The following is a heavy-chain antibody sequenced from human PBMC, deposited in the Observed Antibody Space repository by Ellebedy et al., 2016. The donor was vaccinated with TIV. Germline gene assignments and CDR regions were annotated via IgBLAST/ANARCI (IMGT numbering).Heavy chain of an antibody. CDR3: ARVLVGRSSRYYTDYYYNGMDV. V-gene: IGHV1-69*13. Sequence: ASVKVSCKASGGTFSSYAISWVRQAPGQGLEWMGGIIPIFGTANYAQKFQGRVTIIADESTSTAYMELSSLRSEDTAVYYCARVLVGRSSRYYTDYYYNGMDVWGQGTTVTVSS. CDR1: GGTFSSYA. D-gene: IGHD3-3*01. CDR2: IIPIFGTA. J-gene: IGHJ6*02.